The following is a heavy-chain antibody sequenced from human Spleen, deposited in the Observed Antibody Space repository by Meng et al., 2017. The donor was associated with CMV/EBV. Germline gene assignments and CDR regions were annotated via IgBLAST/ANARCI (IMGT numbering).Heavy chain of an antibody. CDR3: ARDLQYCGSTSCYDDCFDP. V-gene: IGHV1-18*01. CDR2: LSAYNGDT. J-gene: IGHJ5*02. D-gene: IGHD2-2*01. CDR1: FTDYG. Sequence: FTDYGISWVRQAPGQGLEWMGWLSAYNGDTNYARSLRGRVTMTTDTSTTTAYMELRSLRSDDTAVYYCARDLQYCGSTSCYDDCFDPWGQGTLVTVSS.